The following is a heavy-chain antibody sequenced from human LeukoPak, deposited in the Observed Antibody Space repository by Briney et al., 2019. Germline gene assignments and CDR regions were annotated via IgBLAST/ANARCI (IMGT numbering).Heavy chain of an antibody. D-gene: IGHD6-19*01. J-gene: IGHJ5*02. V-gene: IGHV3-23*01. CDR3: AKGSDSGWYGWFAP. CDR2: IEASGGAT. Sequence: GGSLRLSCAASGFSFSAYAMYWVRQAPGKGLEWVSSIEASGGATYYADSVKGRFTISRDNSKNTFYLQMNSLRADDTAVYYCAKGSDSGWYGWFAPWGQGTLVTVSS. CDR1: GFSFSAYA.